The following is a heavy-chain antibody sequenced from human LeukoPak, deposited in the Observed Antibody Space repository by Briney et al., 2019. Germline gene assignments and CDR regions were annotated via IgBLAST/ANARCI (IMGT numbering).Heavy chain of an antibody. CDR3: ARHLEVVVITLWSPYYFDY. J-gene: IGHJ4*02. V-gene: IGHV4-39*01. D-gene: IGHD3-22*01. CDR1: GGSISSSSYY. Sequence: TSETLSLTCTVSGGSISSSSYYWRWIRQPPGKGLEWIGSIYYSGSTYYNPSLKSRVTISVDTSKNQFSLKLSSVTAADTAVYYCARHLEVVVITLWSPYYFDYWGQGTLVTVSS. CDR2: IYYSGST.